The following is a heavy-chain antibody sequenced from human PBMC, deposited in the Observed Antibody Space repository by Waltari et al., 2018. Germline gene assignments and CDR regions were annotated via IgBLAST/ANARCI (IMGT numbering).Heavy chain of an antibody. CDR3: ARAIGLPSDFDY. CDR1: GGSISSYY. Sequence: QVQLQESGPGLVKPSETLSLTCTVSGGSISSYYWSWIRQPPGKGLEWIGYIYYSGSTNYNPSLKSRVTISVDTSKNQFSLKLSSVTAADTAVYYCARAIGLPSDFDYWGQGTLVTVSS. J-gene: IGHJ4*02. V-gene: IGHV4-59*01. D-gene: IGHD3-16*01. CDR2: IYYSGST.